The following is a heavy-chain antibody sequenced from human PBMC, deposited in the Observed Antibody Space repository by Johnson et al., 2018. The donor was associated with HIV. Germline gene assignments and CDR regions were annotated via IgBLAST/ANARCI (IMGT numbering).Heavy chain of an antibody. V-gene: IGHV3-11*04. CDR1: GFTFSDYY. CDR2: ISSSDSTE. CDR3: ARDHGSGSYYYKVTFDI. Sequence: QVQLVESGGGLVKPGGSLRLSCAASGFTFSDYYMNWIRQAPGQGLEWISYISSSDSTEYYADSVKGRFTISRDKDKNSVYLQMNSLRVEDTAVYYCARDHGSGSYYYKVTFDIWGQGTMVTVSS. J-gene: IGHJ3*02. D-gene: IGHD3-10*01.